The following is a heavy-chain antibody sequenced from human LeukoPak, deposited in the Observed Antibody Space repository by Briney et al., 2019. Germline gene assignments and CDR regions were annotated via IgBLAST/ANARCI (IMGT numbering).Heavy chain of an antibody. CDR1: GGSISSYY. V-gene: IGHV4-59*01. Sequence: SETLSLTRTVSGGSISSYYWSWIRQPPGKGLEWIGYIYYSGSTNYNPSLKSRVTISVDTSKNQFSLKLSSVTAADTAVYYCARVKEGFDIWGQGTMVTVSS. D-gene: IGHD4-23*01. CDR3: ARVKEGFDI. J-gene: IGHJ3*02. CDR2: IYYSGST.